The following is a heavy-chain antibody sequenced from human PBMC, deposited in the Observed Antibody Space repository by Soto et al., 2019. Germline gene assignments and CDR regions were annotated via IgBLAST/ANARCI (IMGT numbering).Heavy chain of an antibody. CDR3: VRDVGVPVTA. CDR2: IYPGDSDI. J-gene: IGHJ5*02. D-gene: IGHD6-19*01. V-gene: IGHV5-51*01. Sequence: PGEFLKISCQAFGYNFTNYWIGWVRQMPGKGLEWMGIIYPGDSDISYSPSFQGQVIISADKSISTAYLQWSSLKASDTAMYYCVRDVGVPVTAWGQGTLVTVSS. CDR1: GYNFTNYW.